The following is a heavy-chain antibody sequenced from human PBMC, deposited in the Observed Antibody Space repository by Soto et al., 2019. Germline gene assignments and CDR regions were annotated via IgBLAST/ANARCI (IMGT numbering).Heavy chain of an antibody. D-gene: IGHD1-26*01. CDR3: ARFRIVGATTGFDP. V-gene: IGHV3-30*03. CDR1: GFTFSSYG. CDR2: ISYDGSNK. J-gene: IGHJ5*02. Sequence: GGSLRLSCAASGFTFSSYGMHWVRQAPGKGLEWVAVISYDGSNKYYADSVKGRFTISRDNSKNTLYLQMNSLRAEDTAVYYCARFRIVGATTGFDPWGQGTLVTVSS.